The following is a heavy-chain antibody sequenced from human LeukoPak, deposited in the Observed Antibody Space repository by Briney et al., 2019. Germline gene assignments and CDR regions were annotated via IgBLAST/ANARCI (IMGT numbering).Heavy chain of an antibody. J-gene: IGHJ5*02. Sequence: SETLSLTXTVSGGSISSYYWSWIRQPPGKGMEWIGYIYYSGSTNYNPSLKSRVTISVDTSKNQFSLKLSSVTAADTAVYYCARLGYSYGYLWLDPWGQGTLVTVSS. CDR3: ARLGYSYGYLWLDP. V-gene: IGHV4-59*01. CDR1: GGSISSYY. CDR2: IYYSGST. D-gene: IGHD5-18*01.